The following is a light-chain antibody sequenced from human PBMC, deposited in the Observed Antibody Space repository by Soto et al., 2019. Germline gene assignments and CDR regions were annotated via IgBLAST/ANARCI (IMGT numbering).Light chain of an antibody. CDR3: QQYGGLPWT. Sequence: EIVMTQSPATLSVSPGERATLSCRASQSVSSNLAWYQQKPGQAPRLLIYGASTRATGIPARFSGSGSGTDFTLTISRLEPEDFAVYYCQQYGGLPWTFGQGTKVDIK. J-gene: IGKJ1*01. V-gene: IGKV3-15*01. CDR1: QSVSSN. CDR2: GAS.